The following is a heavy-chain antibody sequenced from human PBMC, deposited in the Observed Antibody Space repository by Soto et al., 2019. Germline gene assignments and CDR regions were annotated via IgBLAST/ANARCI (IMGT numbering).Heavy chain of an antibody. J-gene: IGHJ4*02. CDR1: GFTFSSYA. D-gene: IGHD3-22*01. Sequence: QPGGSLRLSCAASGFTFSSYAMHWVRQAPGKGLEWVAVISYDGSNKYYADSVKGRFTISRDNSKNTLYLQMNSLRAEDTAVYYCARDLTMIDTYWGQGTLVTVSS. V-gene: IGHV3-30-3*01. CDR3: ARDLTMIDTY. CDR2: ISYDGSNK.